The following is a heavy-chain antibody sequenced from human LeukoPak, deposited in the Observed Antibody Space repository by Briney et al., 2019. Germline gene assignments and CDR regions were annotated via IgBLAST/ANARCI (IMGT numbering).Heavy chain of an antibody. CDR1: GFTFSNAW. J-gene: IGHJ6*02. D-gene: IGHD6-6*01. CDR2: IKSKTDGGTT. V-gene: IGHV3-15*01. Sequence: PGGSLRLSCAASGFTFSNAWMSWVRQAPGKGLEWVGRIKSKTDGGTTDYAAPVKRRFTISRDDSKNTLYLQMNSLKTEDTAVYYCSSSSSPYYYYYGMDVWGQGTTVTVSS. CDR3: SSSSSPYYYYYGMDV.